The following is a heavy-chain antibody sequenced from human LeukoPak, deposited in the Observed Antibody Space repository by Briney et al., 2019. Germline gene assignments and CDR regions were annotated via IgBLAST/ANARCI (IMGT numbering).Heavy chain of an antibody. V-gene: IGHV1-69*13. CDR3: ARGSYDSSGYYFDAFDI. D-gene: IGHD3-22*01. Sequence: SVKVSCKASGGTFSSYAISWVRQAPGQGLEWMGGIIPIFGTANYAQKFQGRVTITADESTSTAYMELSSLRSEDTAVYYCARGSYDSSGYYFDAFDIWGQGTMVTVSS. J-gene: IGHJ3*02. CDR1: GGTFSSYA. CDR2: IIPIFGTA.